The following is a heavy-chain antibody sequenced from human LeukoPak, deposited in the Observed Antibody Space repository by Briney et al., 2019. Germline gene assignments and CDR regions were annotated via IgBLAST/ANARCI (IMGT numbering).Heavy chain of an antibody. D-gene: IGHD5-18*01. J-gene: IGHJ6*02. CDR3: ARQIAMAKYYYYGMDV. Sequence: GGSLRLSCVASGFTLDGVGVSWVRQAPGKGLEWVSGISWNGGRTAYADAVKGRFTISRDNAKNSLFLQMKSLRAEDTALYYCARQIAMAKYYYYGMDVWGPGTTVTVSS. V-gene: IGHV3-20*04. CDR2: ISWNGGRT. CDR1: GFTLDGVG.